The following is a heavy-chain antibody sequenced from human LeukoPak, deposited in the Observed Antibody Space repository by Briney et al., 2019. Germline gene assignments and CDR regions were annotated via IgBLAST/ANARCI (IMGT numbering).Heavy chain of an antibody. D-gene: IGHD1-26*01. CDR2: ISAYNGNT. CDR1: GYTFISYG. Sequence: ASVKVSCKASGYTFISYGISWVRQAPGQGLEWMGWISAYNGNTNYAQNLQGRVTMTTDTSTGTAYMELRSLRSDDTAVYYCARARHIVGAFELDYWGQGTLVTVPS. CDR3: ARARHIVGAFELDY. J-gene: IGHJ4*02. V-gene: IGHV1-18*01.